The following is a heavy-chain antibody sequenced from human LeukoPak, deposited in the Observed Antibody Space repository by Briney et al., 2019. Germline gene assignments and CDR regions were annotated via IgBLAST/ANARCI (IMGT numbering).Heavy chain of an antibody. D-gene: IGHD3-22*01. Sequence: SVKVSCKASGGTFSSYAISWVRQAPGQGLEWMGGIIPIFGTANYAQKFQGRVTITADESTSTAYMELSSLRSEDTAVYYCARFDSSGYYPYYYYGMDVWGQGTTVTVSS. CDR3: ARFDSSGYYPYYYYGMDV. CDR2: IIPIFGTA. CDR1: GGTFSSYA. V-gene: IGHV1-69*01. J-gene: IGHJ6*02.